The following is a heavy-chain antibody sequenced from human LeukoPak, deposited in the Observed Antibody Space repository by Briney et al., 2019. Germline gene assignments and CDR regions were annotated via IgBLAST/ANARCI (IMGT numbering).Heavy chain of an antibody. Sequence: GGSLRLSCAASGFTVSSNYMSWVRQAPGKGLEWVSVIYSGGSTYYADSVKGRFTISRDNSKNTLYLQMNSLRAEDTAVYYCARAIVVVAAPVYYFDYWGQGTLVTVSS. CDR3: ARAIVVVAAPVYYFDY. D-gene: IGHD2-15*01. CDR1: GFTVSSNY. V-gene: IGHV3-53*01. CDR2: IYSGGST. J-gene: IGHJ4*02.